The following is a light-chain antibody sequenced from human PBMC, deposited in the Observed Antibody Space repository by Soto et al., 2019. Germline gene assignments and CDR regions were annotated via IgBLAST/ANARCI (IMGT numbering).Light chain of an antibody. CDR1: SSDVVGYNY. CDR2: DVS. CDR3: SSYTSSSTPIYV. Sequence: QSALTQPASVSGSPGQSITISCTGTSSDVVGYNYVSWYQQHPGKAPKLMIYDVSNRPSGVSNRFSGSKSGNTASLTISGLQAEDEADYYCSSYTSSSTPIYVFGTGTQLTVL. J-gene: IGLJ1*01. V-gene: IGLV2-14*01.